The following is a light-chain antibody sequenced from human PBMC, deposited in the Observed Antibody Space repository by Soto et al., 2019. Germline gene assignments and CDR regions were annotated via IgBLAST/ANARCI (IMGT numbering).Light chain of an antibody. J-gene: IGKJ1*01. CDR2: KAS. V-gene: IGKV1-5*03. CDR1: QTISSW. CDR3: QHYNSYSEA. Sequence: DIQMTQSPSTLSGSVGDRVTITCRASQTISSWLAWYQQKPGKAPKLLIYKASTLKSGVQSRFSGSGSWTEFTLTISSLQPDDFATDYCQHYNSYSEAFGHGTKVELK.